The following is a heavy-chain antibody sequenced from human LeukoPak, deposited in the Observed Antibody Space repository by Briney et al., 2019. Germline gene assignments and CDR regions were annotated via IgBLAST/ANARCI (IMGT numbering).Heavy chain of an antibody. CDR1: GYTFTSYY. V-gene: IGHV1-46*01. Sequence: ASVKVSCKASGYTFTSYYMHWVRQAPGQGLEWMGIINPSGGSTTYAQKFQGRVTMTRDTSTNTVYMELSSLRSEDTAVYYCARREDSTDFDYWGQGTLFTVSS. CDR3: ARREDSTDFDY. D-gene: IGHD1-26*01. CDR2: INPSGGST. J-gene: IGHJ4*02.